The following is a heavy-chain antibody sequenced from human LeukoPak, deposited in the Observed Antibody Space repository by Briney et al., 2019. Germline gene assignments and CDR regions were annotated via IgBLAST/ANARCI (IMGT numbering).Heavy chain of an antibody. J-gene: IGHJ4*02. CDR3: ARDPSGYFNY. Sequence: SETLSLTCTVSGGSVSSGNYYWSLIRQPPGKGLDWIGYIYYSGSTNYNPSLKSRVTISVDTSKNQFSLRLSSVTAADTAVYYCARDPSGYFNYWGQGTLATVSS. V-gene: IGHV4-61*01. CDR1: GGSVSSGNYY. CDR2: IYYSGST. D-gene: IGHD3-22*01.